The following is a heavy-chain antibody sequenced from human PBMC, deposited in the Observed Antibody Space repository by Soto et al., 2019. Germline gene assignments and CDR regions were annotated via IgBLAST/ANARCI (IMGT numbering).Heavy chain of an antibody. CDR2: IKQDGSEK. V-gene: IGHV3-7*01. J-gene: IGHJ6*02. D-gene: IGHD3-9*01. CDR1: GFTFSSYW. CDR3: AREDDYDILTGYYTPADYYYGMDV. Sequence: LGGSLRLSCAASGFTFSSYWMSWVRQAPGKGLEWVANIKQDGSEKYYVDSVKGRFTISRDNAKNSLYLQMNSLRAEDTAVYYCAREDDYDILTGYYTPADYYYGMDVWGQGTTVTVSS.